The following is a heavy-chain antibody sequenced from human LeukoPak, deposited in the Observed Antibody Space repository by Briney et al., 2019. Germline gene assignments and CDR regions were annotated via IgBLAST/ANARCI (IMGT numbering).Heavy chain of an antibody. V-gene: IGHV1-69*13. CDR3: ARDIYDLGLNYMDV. Sequence: GASVKVSCKASGGTFSSYAISWVRQAPGQGLEWMGGIIPIFGTANYAQKFQGRVTITADESTSTAYMELSSLRSEDTAVYYCARDIYDLGLNYMDVWGKGTTVTVSS. CDR1: GGTFSSYA. D-gene: IGHD5/OR15-5a*01. CDR2: IIPIFGTA. J-gene: IGHJ6*03.